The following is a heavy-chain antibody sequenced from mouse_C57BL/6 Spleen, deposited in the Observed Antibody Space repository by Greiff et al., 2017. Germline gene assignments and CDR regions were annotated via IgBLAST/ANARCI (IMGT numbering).Heavy chain of an antibody. J-gene: IGHJ3*01. D-gene: IGHD2-4*01. CDR3: ARSEGDYDVEAWFAY. Sequence: VQLQQSGPELVKPGASVKISCKASGYAFSSSWMNWVKQRPGKGLEWIGRIYPGDGDTNYNGKFKGKATLTADKSSSTAYMQLSSLTSEDSAVYFCARSEGDYDVEAWFAYWGQGTLVTVSA. V-gene: IGHV1-82*01. CDR2: IYPGDGDT. CDR1: GYAFSSSW.